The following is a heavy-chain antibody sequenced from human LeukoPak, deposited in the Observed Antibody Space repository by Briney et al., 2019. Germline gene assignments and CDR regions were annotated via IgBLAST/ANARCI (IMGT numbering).Heavy chain of an antibody. D-gene: IGHD3-3*01. V-gene: IGHV3-7*01. CDR3: ARDSSRYDFWSGYLLYNWFDL. J-gene: IGHJ5*02. Sequence: GGSLRLSCAASGFTFSSYWMSWVRQAPGKGLERVANIKQDGSEKYYVDSVKGRFTISRDNAKNSLYLQMNSLRAEDTAVYYCARDSSRYDFWSGYLLYNWFDLWGQGTLVTVSS. CDR2: IKQDGSEK. CDR1: GFTFSSYW.